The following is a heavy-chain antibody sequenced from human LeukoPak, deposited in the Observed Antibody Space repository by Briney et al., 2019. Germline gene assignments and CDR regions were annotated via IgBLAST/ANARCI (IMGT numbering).Heavy chain of an antibody. V-gene: IGHV4-59*01. CDR1: GGSISSYY. CDR3: ARVDIVVVPATITYYYYMDV. D-gene: IGHD2-2*03. J-gene: IGHJ6*03. CDR2: IYYSGST. Sequence: KPSETLSLTCTVSGGSISSYYWSWIRQPPGKGLEWIGYIYYSGSTNYNPSLKSRVTISVDTSKSQFSLKLSSVTAADTAVYYCARVDIVVVPATITYYYYMDVWGKGTTVTVSS.